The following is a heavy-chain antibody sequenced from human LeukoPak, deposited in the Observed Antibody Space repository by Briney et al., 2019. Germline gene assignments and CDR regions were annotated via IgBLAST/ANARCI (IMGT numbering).Heavy chain of an antibody. CDR1: GYTFTSSA. V-gene: IGHV1-8*03. D-gene: IGHD3-3*01. CDR3: AIWSGYYPVDAFDV. CDR2: MTPNSGHS. Sequence: ASVKVSCKASGYTFTSSAINWVRQATGQGLEWMGWMTPNSGHSGYARKFQGRVTFTRNTSISTAYMELSNLRSEDTAVYYCAIWSGYYPVDAFDVWGQGTVVTVSS. J-gene: IGHJ3*01.